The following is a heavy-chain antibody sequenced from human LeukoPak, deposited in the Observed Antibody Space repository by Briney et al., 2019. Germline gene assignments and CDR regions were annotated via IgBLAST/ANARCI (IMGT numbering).Heavy chain of an antibody. CDR1: DGSISSSSYY. CDR2: IYYSGST. J-gene: IGHJ3*02. Sequence: SETLSLTCTVSDGSISSSSYYWGWIRQPPGKGLEWIRSIYYSGSTYYNPSLKSRLTISVDTSKNQFSLKLSSVTAADTAVYYCARPQYYYGSGSYRGAFDIWGQGTMVTVSS. D-gene: IGHD3-10*01. CDR3: ARPQYYYGSGSYRGAFDI. V-gene: IGHV4-39*07.